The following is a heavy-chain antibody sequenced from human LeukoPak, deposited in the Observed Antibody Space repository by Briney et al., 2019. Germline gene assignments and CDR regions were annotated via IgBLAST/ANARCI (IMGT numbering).Heavy chain of an antibody. CDR3: ARGRGGSYYDFWSGYYTGYYYGMDV. J-gene: IGHJ6*02. D-gene: IGHD3-3*01. CDR2: INHSGST. CDR1: GGSFSGYY. Sequence: PSETLSLTCAVYGGSFSGYYWSWIRQPPGKGLEWIGEINHSGSTNYNPSLKSRVTISVDTSKNQFSLKLSSVTAADTAVYYCARGRGGSYYDFWSGYYTGYYYGMDVWGQGTTVTVSS. V-gene: IGHV4-34*01.